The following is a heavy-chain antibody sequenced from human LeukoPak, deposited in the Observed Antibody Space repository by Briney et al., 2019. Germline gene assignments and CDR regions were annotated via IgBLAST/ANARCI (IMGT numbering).Heavy chain of an antibody. CDR2: IVDGSGNT. D-gene: IGHD1-1*01. CDR3: AANWNDAGNWFDP. Sequence: SVKVSCKASGFTFTSSAVQWVRQARGQRLEWIGWIVDGSGNTNYAQKFQERVTITRDMSTSTAYMELSSLRSEDTAVYYCAANWNDAGNWFDPWGQGTLVTVSS. CDR1: GFTFTSSA. J-gene: IGHJ5*02. V-gene: IGHV1-58*01.